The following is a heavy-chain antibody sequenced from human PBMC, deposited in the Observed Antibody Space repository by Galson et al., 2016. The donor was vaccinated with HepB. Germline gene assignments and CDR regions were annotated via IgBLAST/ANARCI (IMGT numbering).Heavy chain of an antibody. CDR3: ARGPETSWYGQFDY. CDR2: IGRSGGGT. V-gene: IGHV3-23*01. D-gene: IGHD2-2*01. Sequence: SLRLSCAASGFTFSSYAMTWVRQPPGKGLEWVSTIGRSGGGTYYANSEKGRFTISRDNAKNTMYLQMNSLRVEDTAVYYCARGPETSWYGQFDYWGQGTLVTVSS. CDR1: GFTFSSYA. J-gene: IGHJ4*02.